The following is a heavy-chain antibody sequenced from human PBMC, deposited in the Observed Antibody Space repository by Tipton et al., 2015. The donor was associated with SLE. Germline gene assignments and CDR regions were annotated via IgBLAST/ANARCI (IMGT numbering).Heavy chain of an antibody. V-gene: IGHV4-34*01. J-gene: IGHJ6*03. CDR1: GGSFSGYY. Sequence: LRLSCAVYGGSFSGYYWSWIRQPSGKGLEWIGEINHSGSTNYNPSLKSRVTISVDTSKNQFSLKLSSVTAADTAVYYCAREKPGYYYYYMDVWGKGTTVTVSS. CDR3: AREKPGYYYYYMDV. CDR2: INHSGST.